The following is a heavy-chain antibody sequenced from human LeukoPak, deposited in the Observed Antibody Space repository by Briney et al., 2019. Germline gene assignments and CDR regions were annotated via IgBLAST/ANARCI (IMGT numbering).Heavy chain of an antibody. CDR1: GYSFTSYW. CDR2: IYPGDSDT. Sequence: GESLKISCKGSGYSFTSYWIGWVRQMPGKGLEWMGIIYPGDSDTRYSPSFQGQVTISADKSISTAYLQWSSLKASDTAMYYCARQFRDSSGYYSYYFDYWGQGTLVTVSS. J-gene: IGHJ4*02. CDR3: ARQFRDSSGYYSYYFDY. D-gene: IGHD3-22*01. V-gene: IGHV5-51*01.